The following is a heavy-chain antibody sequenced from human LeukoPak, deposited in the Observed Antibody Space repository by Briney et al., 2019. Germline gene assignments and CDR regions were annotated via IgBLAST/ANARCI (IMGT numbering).Heavy chain of an antibody. CDR1: GSSITGFH. CDR3: ARLDSCGADSCIDS. V-gene: IGHV4-59*01. Sequence: PSETLSLTCSVSGSSITGFHWGWIRQPPGKGLEWIGYIQASGTTKHNPSLKSRVTISIDTSKAQFSLNVNSVSDADTAMYYCARLDSCGADSCIDSWGQGNLVIVSS. CDR2: IQASGTT. D-gene: IGHD2-21*01. J-gene: IGHJ4*02.